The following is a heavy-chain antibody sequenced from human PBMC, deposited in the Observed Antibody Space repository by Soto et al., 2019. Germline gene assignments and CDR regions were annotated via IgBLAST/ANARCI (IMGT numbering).Heavy chain of an antibody. D-gene: IGHD4-17*01. CDR3: AANVPTVTYYYYYGMDV. J-gene: IGHJ6*02. CDR2: IVVGSGNR. Sequence: GASVKGSVTPSGFPFTSSAVQWVRQARGQSLEWIGWIVVGSGNRNYAQKFQERVTITRDMSTSTAYMELSSLRSEDTAVYYCAANVPTVTYYYYYGMDVWGQGTTVTVSS. CDR1: GFPFTSSA. V-gene: IGHV1-58*01.